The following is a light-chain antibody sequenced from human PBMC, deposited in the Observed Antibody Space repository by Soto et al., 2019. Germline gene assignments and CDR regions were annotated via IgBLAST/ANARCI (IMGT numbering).Light chain of an antibody. J-gene: IGLJ1*01. V-gene: IGLV2-8*01. CDR1: TSDVGSYNY. CDR2: EVN. CDR3: SSYAGNSNG. Sequence: RSGSRSPGHSVSISCTRTTSDVGSYNYGSWYQQHPGKAPKLMIYEVNKRPPGVPDRLSGSKSGNTASLTVSGLPAEDEADYYCSSYAGNSNGFGTGTKVTVL.